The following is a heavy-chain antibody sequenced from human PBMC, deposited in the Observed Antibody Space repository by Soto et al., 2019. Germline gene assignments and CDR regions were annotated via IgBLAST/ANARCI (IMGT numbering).Heavy chain of an antibody. CDR3: ARVLGYYDSSGYFDY. CDR1: RGYFRVYD. J-gene: IGHJ4*02. D-gene: IGHD3-22*01. CDR2: INHSGST. Sequence: LETKPHTCAVYRGYFRVYDGRRIRQPPGKGLEWIGEINHSGSTNYNPSLKSRVTISVDTSKNQFSLKLSSVTAADTAVYYCARVLGYYDSSGYFDYWGQGTLVIVSS. V-gene: IGHV4-34*01.